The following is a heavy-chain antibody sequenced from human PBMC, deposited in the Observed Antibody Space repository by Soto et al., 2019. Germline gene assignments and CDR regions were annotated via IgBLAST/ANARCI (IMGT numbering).Heavy chain of an antibody. D-gene: IGHD5-12*01. V-gene: IGHV3-7*01. J-gene: IGHJ6*02. CDR2: IKQDGSEK. Sequence: GGSLRLSCAASGFTFSSYWMSWVRQAPGKGLEWVANIKQDGSEKYYVDSVKGRFTISRDNVNKSLYLQMNSLRAEDTAVYYCARSRGWLQYYYYYGMDVWGQGTTVTVSS. CDR1: GFTFSSYW. CDR3: ARSRGWLQYYYYYGMDV.